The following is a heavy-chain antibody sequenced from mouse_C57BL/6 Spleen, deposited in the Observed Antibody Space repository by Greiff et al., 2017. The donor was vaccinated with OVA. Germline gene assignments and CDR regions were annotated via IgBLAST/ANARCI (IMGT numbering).Heavy chain of an antibody. CDR3: ARGNDYDGAWFAY. CDR2: IYPGDGDT. Sequence: QVQLKESGPELVKPGASVKISCKASGYAFSSSWMNWVKQRPGKGLEWIGRIYPGDGDTNYNGKFKGKATLTADKSSSTAYMQLSSLTSEDSAVYFCARGNDYDGAWFAYWGQGTLVTVSA. V-gene: IGHV1-82*01. J-gene: IGHJ3*01. D-gene: IGHD2-4*01. CDR1: GYAFSSSW.